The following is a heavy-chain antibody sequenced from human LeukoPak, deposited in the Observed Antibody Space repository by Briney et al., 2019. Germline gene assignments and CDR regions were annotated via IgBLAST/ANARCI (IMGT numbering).Heavy chain of an antibody. Sequence: GGSLRLSCAASGFTFSSYSMNWVRQAPGKGLEWVSYISSSSSTIYYADSVKGRFTISRDNAKNSLYLQMNSLRAEDTAVYYCAKDKFSPFDYWGQGTLVTVSS. CDR2: ISSSSSTI. V-gene: IGHV3-48*01. CDR1: GFTFSSYS. CDR3: AKDKFSPFDY. J-gene: IGHJ4*02.